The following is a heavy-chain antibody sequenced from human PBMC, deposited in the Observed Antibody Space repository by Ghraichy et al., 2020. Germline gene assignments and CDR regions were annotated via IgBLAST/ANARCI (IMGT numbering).Heavy chain of an antibody. CDR3: ARVLRYCSSTSCHFVRGGHYYYGMDV. CDR2: INHSGST. D-gene: IGHD2-2*01. J-gene: IGHJ6*02. CDR1: GGSFSGYY. Sequence: SETLSLTCAVYGGSFSGYYWSWIRQPPGKGLEWIGEINHSGSTNYNPSLKSRVTISVDTSKNQFSLKLSSVTAADTAVYYCARVLRYCSSTSCHFVRGGHYYYGMDVWGQGTTVTVS. V-gene: IGHV4-34*01.